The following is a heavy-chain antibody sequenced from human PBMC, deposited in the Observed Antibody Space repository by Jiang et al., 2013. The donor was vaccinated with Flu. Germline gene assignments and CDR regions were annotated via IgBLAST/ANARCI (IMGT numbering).Heavy chain of an antibody. V-gene: IGHV3-21*01. CDR2: ISSSSSYI. D-gene: IGHD1-26*01. Sequence: RLSCAASGFTFSSYSMNWVRQAPGKGLEWVSSISSSSSYIYYADSVKGRFTISRDNAKNSLYLQMNSLRAEDTAVYYCARERSGSYGRYYFDYWGQGTLVTVSS. CDR1: GFTFSSYS. CDR3: ARERSGSYGRYYFDY. J-gene: IGHJ4*02.